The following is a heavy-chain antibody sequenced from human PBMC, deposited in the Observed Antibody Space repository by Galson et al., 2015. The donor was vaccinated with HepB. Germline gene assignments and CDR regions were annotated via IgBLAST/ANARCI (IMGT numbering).Heavy chain of an antibody. CDR1: GFIVSSNH. CDR2: IYSAGDT. D-gene: IGHD5-12*01. CDR3: ARGYSKSWFSGLGY. V-gene: IGHV3-53*01. Sequence: SLRLSCAASGFIVSSNHISWVRQAPGKGLEWVSVIYSAGDTYYADSVRGRFTISRDNSKNTVYLQMNSLRAEDTAMYYCARGYSKSWFSGLGYWGQGTLVTVSS. J-gene: IGHJ4*02.